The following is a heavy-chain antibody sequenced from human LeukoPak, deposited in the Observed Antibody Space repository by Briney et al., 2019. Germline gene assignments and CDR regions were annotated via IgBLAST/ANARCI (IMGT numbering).Heavy chain of an antibody. CDR1: GFPFSTYN. V-gene: IGHV3-21*01. CDR3: GSTREGGLLNRVDS. D-gene: IGHD2/OR15-2a*01. CDR2: ISSIDNYI. J-gene: IGHJ4*02. Sequence: GGSLRLSCAASGFPFSTYNMNWVRQAPGKGLEWVSSISSIDNYIYYADSVKGRFTISRDNARNSVYLQMSSLRAEDTAVYFCGSTREGGLLNRVDSWGQGTLVTVSS.